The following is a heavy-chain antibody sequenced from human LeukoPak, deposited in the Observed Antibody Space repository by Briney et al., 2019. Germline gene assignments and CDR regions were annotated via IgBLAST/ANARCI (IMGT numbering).Heavy chain of an antibody. CDR1: GGSITNNHY. D-gene: IGHD3-10*02. V-gene: IGHV4-4*02. CDR3: AGGGEAWELLGY. CDR2: IFHSGIA. Sequence: SGTLSLTCAVSGGSITNNHYWTWVRQPPGRGLEWIAVIFHSGIANYNPSLKSRVTTSMDKSKNQFSLTLSSVTAADTAVYYCAGGGEAWELLGYWGQGTLVTVSS. J-gene: IGHJ4*02.